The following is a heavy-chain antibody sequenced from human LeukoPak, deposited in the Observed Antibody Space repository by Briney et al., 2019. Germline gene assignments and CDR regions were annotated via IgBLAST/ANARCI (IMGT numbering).Heavy chain of an antibody. CDR1: GFTFSSYG. J-gene: IGHJ6*03. CDR2: ISYDGSNK. V-gene: IGHV3-30*03. D-gene: IGHD3-16*01. Sequence: PGGSLRLSCAASGFTFSSYGMHWVRQAPGKGLEWVAVISYDGSNKYYADSVKGRFTISRDNAKNSLYLQMNSLRVEDTAVYYCARDGADFYYYYYYMDVWGKGTTVTVSS. CDR3: ARDGADFYYYYYYMDV.